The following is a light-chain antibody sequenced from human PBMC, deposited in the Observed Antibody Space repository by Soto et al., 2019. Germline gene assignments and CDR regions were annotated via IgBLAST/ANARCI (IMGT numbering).Light chain of an antibody. CDR3: QQFDSSPPMYT. CDR1: QSVDSSY. CDR2: GAS. Sequence: EIVLTQSPGTLSLSPGERATLSCRASQSVDSSYLAWYQQKPGQAPRLLIYGASSRASGIPGRFSGSGSGTDFTLTISRLEPEDFAVYFCQQFDSSPPMYTFGQGTKLEI. V-gene: IGKV3-20*01. J-gene: IGKJ2*01.